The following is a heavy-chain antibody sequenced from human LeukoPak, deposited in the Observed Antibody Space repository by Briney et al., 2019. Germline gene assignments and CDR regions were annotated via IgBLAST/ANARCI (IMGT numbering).Heavy chain of an antibody. V-gene: IGHV4-39*07. Sequence: PSETLSLTCTVSGGSISNTNYYWAWIRQPPGRGLEWIGSIYYTGTTFDYPSLKSRVTMSLDTSKSQFSLKLSSVTAADTAVYYCARGLRFLDGWDQGTVVTVSS. D-gene: IGHD3-3*01. CDR1: GGSISNTNYY. CDR2: IYYTGTT. J-gene: IGHJ4*02. CDR3: ARGLRFLDG.